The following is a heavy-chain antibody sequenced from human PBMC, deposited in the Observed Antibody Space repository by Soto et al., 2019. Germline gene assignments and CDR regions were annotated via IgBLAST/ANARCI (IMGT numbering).Heavy chain of an antibody. V-gene: IGHV1-2*02. D-gene: IGHD3-10*01. CDR1: GYTFTDHY. CDR2: INPFSGGA. Sequence: ASVKVSCKTSGYTFTDHYVHWVRQAPGQGLEWLGWINPFSGGAKYPQRFKDKVSMTADTSISTVYMYLTSLTSDDTAIYYCARSSGTYSLDFWGQGTLVTV. CDR3: ARSSGTYSLDF. J-gene: IGHJ4*02.